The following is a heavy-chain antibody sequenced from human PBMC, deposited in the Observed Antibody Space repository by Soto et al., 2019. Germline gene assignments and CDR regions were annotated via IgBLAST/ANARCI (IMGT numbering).Heavy chain of an antibody. J-gene: IGHJ4*02. CDR3: VKGEYYYDSSGYYPFDY. CDR2: ISTNGGST. D-gene: IGHD3-22*01. V-gene: IGHV3-64D*06. CDR1: VFTDITYA. Sequence: SLVLSCSASVFTDITYAMCWSPQAPGKGLEYVSSISTNGGSTHYADSVKGRFTISRDNSKNTQYLQMSSLRADDTAVYYCVKGEYYYDSSGYYPFDYWGQGT.